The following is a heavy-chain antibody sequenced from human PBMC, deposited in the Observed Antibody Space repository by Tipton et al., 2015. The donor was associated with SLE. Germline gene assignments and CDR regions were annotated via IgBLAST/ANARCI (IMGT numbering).Heavy chain of an antibody. D-gene: IGHD1-1*01. CDR2: ISYGNT. Sequence: LRLSCTVSNGSIRSYYWSWIRQPPGKGLEWLGYISYGNTKYNPSLRSRLTISVDTSKNQFSLRVSSVASADTAVYFCARSTTTMNLPRFDFCGLGPLVTVSS. CDR1: NGSIRSYY. J-gene: IGHJ4*01. CDR3: ARSTTTMNLPRFDF. V-gene: IGHV4-59*01.